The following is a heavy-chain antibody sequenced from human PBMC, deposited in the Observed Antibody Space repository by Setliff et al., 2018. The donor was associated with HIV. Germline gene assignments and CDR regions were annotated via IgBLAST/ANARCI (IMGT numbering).Heavy chain of an antibody. V-gene: IGHV1-2*02. CDR3: ARDGGGPGDYYYYYMDV. CDR1: GYTFTDYY. J-gene: IGHJ6*03. Sequence: ASVKVSCKASGYTFTDYYMHWVRQAPGQGLEWMGWINPKSGGTNSALKFQGRVTMTRDTSISTAYMEPSRLRSDDTAVYYCARDGGGPGDYYYYYMDVWAKGTTVTVPS. D-gene: IGHD3-16*01. CDR2: INPKSGGT.